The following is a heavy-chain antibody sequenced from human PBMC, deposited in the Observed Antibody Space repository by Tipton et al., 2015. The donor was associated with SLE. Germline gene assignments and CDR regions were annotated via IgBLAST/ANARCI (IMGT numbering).Heavy chain of an antibody. V-gene: IGHV3-49*04. J-gene: IGHJ6*02. CDR2: IRSKAYGGTT. CDR1: GFTFGDYA. CDR3: TSRGYSGSPPYYYGMDV. Sequence: RSLRLSCTASGFTFGDYAMSWVRQAPGKGLEWVGFIRSKAYGGTTEYAASVKGRFTISRDDSKSIAYLQMNSLKTEDTAVYYCTSRGYSGSPPYYYGMDVWGQGTTVTVSS. D-gene: IGHD1-26*01.